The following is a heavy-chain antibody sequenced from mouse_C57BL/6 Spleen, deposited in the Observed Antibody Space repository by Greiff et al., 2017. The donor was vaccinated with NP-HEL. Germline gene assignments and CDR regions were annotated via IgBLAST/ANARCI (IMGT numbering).Heavy chain of an antibody. CDR1: GYTFTDYY. D-gene: IGHD1-1*02. V-gene: IGHV1-26*01. J-gene: IGHJ4*01. CDR2: INPNNGGT. Sequence: EVQLQQSGPELVKPGASVKISCKASGYTFTDYYMNWVKQSHGKSLEWIGDINPNNGGTSYNQKFKGKATLTVDKSSSTAYMELRSLTSEDSAVYYCARWGRLSNVYAMDYWGQGTSVTVSS. CDR3: ARWGRLSNVYAMDY.